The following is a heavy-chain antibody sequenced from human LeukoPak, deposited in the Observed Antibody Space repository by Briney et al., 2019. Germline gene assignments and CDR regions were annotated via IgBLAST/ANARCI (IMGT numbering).Heavy chain of an antibody. D-gene: IGHD6-19*01. V-gene: IGHV3-11*04. CDR2: ISSSSSTI. CDR3: ARVGENYSSGWYFDY. CDR1: GFTFSDYY. J-gene: IGHJ4*02. Sequence: GGSLRLSCAASGFTFSDYYMSWIRQAPGKGLEWVSYISSSSSTIYYADSVKGRFTISRDNAKNSLYLQMNSLRAEDTAVYYCARVGENYSSGWYFDYWGQGTLVTVSS.